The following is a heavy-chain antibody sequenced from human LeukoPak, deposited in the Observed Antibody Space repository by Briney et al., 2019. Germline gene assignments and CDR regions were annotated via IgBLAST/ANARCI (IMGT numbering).Heavy chain of an antibody. CDR1: GGTFSSYA. J-gene: IGHJ4*02. CDR2: IIPIFGTA. D-gene: IGHD6-13*01. V-gene: IGHV1-69*05. Sequence: SVKVSCKASGGTFSSYAISWVRQAPGQGLEWMGGIIPIFGTANYAQKFQGRVTITTDESTSTAYMELSRLRSDDTAVYYCAREYSSTAGYWGQGTLVTVSS. CDR3: AREYSSTAGY.